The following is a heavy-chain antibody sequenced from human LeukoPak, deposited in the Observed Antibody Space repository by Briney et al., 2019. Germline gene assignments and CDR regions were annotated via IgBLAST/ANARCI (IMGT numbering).Heavy chain of an antibody. J-gene: IGHJ4*02. Sequence: GGSLRLSCAASGFALSDYYMSWVRQAPGKGLEWVSYIGGSSSYTNYADSVKGRFTISRDNAKNSLYLQMNSLRVEDTAVYYCARVQLERLDYWGQGTLVTVSS. CDR2: IGGSSSYT. CDR3: ARVQLERLDY. V-gene: IGHV3-11*05. D-gene: IGHD1-1*01. CDR1: GFALSDYY.